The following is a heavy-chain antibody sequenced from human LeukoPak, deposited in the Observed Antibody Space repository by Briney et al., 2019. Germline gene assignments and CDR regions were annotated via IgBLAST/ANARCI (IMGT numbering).Heavy chain of an antibody. CDR2: ISYSGST. D-gene: IGHD2-2*02. J-gene: IGHJ4*02. CDR1: GASISSDY. Sequence: SSETLSLTCTVSGASISSDYWSWIRQPPGKGLEWIGYISYSGSTNYNPSLNSRVTISLDTSKNQFSLMLRSLTAADTAVYYCARRYTASPGERFDYWGQGTLVTVSS. V-gene: IGHV4-59*08. CDR3: ARRYTASPGERFDY.